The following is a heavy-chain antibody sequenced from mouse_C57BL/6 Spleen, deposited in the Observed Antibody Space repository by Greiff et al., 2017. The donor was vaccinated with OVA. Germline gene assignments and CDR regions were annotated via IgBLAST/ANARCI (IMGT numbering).Heavy chain of an antibody. CDR3: ARPVYYDYDDYAMDY. CDR2: ISSGSSTI. D-gene: IGHD2-4*01. J-gene: IGHJ4*01. CDR1: GFTFSDYG. V-gene: IGHV5-17*01. Sequence: EVQLKESGGGLVKPGGSLKLSCAASGFTFSDYGMHWVRQAPEKGLEWVAYISSGSSTIYYADTVKGRFTISRDNAKNTLFLQMTSLRSEDTAMYYCARPVYYDYDDYAMDYWGQGTSVTVSS.